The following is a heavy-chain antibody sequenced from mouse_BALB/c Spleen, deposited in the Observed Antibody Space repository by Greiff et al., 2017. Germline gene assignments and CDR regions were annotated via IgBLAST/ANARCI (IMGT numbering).Heavy chain of an antibody. CDR1: GYSITSDYA. CDR3: ARSGTWYFDV. J-gene: IGHJ1*01. D-gene: IGHD4-1*01. V-gene: IGHV3-2*02. CDR2: ISYSGST. Sequence: EVKLQESGPGLVKPSQSLSLTCTVTGYSITSDYAWNWIRQFPGNKLEWMGYISYSGSTSYNPSLKSRISITRDTSKNQFFLQLNSVTTEDTATYYCARSGTWYFDVWGAGTTVTVSS.